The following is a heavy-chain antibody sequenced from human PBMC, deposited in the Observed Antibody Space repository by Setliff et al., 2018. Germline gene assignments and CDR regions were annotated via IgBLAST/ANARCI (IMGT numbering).Heavy chain of an antibody. J-gene: IGHJ4*02. CDR2: INYSGIT. CDR1: GDSVSSSSYY. Sequence: SETLSLTCSVSGDSVSSSSYYWGWIRQPPGKGLEWIGSINYSGITYYSPSLKSRVIVSVDTSKNQFSLKLSSVTAADTAVYYCARHRLWLVRGGYFDYWGQGTLVNVSS. D-gene: IGHD6-19*01. CDR3: ARHRLWLVRGGYFDY. V-gene: IGHV4-39*01.